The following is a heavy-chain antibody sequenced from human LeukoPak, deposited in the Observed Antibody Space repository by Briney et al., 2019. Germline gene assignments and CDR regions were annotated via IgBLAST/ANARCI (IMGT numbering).Heavy chain of an antibody. V-gene: IGHV3-74*01. CDR2: ISSDGSST. CDR1: GFTFSSYW. CDR3: ARDPPIVVVPAAIDWNWFDP. J-gene: IGHJ5*02. D-gene: IGHD2-2*01. Sequence: GGSLRLSCAASGFTFSSYWMHWVRQAPGKGLVWVSRISSDGSSTSYADSVKGRFTISRDNAKNTLYLQMNSLRAEDTAVYYCARDPPIVVVPAAIDWNWFDPWGQGTLVTVSS.